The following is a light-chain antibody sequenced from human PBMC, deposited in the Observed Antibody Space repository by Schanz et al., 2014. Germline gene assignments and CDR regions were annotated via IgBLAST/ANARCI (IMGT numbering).Light chain of an antibody. J-gene: IGKJ3*01. Sequence: EIVLTQSPGTLSLSPGERATLSCRASQTVSSNYLAWYQQKPGQAPRLLIYDASNRATGIPARFSGSGSGTDFTLTISSLEPEDFATYYCQQYSSYVTFGPGTKVNLK. CDR2: DAS. CDR1: QTVSSNY. V-gene: IGKV3-20*01. CDR3: QQYSSYVT.